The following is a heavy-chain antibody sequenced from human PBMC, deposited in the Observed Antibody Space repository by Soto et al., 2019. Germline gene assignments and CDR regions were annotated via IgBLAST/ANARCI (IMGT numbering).Heavy chain of an antibody. CDR2: ISGNDGRT. V-gene: IGHV3-23*01. J-gene: IGHJ5*02. CDR3: ARDNSSSWYGQTNWFDP. D-gene: IGHD6-13*01. CDR1: GFTFSHYA. Sequence: PGGSLRLSCTASGFTFSHYAMSWVRQAPGKGLEWVSTISGNDGRTYYADSVKGRFTVSRDNSKNTLYLQMNSLRAEDTAVYYCARDNSSSWYGQTNWFDPWGQGTLVTVSS.